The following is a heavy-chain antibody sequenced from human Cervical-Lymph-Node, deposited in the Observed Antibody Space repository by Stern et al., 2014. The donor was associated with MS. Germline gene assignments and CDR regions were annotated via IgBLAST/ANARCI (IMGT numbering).Heavy chain of an antibody. J-gene: IGHJ6*02. D-gene: IGHD3-3*01. V-gene: IGHV3-30-3*01. Sequence: VQLVESGGGMVQPGRSLRLSCVSSGFTFNIYPMHWVRQAPGQGLEWLALLSDDGDKTFAAVSVQCRFIITRDNSKNTVHVQMNNLRPEDTAVYNCARGGGGATLGGDKFWSGHESLGFYYSLDVWGQGTTVTVSS. CDR1: GFTFNIYP. CDR2: LSDDGDKT. CDR3: ARGGGGATLGGDKFWSGHESLGFYYSLDV.